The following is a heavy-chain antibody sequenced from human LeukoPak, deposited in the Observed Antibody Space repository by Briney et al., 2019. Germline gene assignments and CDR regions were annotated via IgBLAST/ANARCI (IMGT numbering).Heavy chain of an antibody. CDR2: INPYNGNR. J-gene: IGHJ4*02. Sequence: ASVTVSCKASGYTFTGYYMHWVRQAPGQGLEWMGWINPYNGNRYYAKKFQDRFNMTTDTSTSTVYLELQTLTSDDTAIYYCARFQASEFRGFDHWGQGTLITVSS. CDR1: GYTFTGYY. V-gene: IGHV1-18*04. D-gene: IGHD3-10*01. CDR3: ARFQASEFRGFDH.